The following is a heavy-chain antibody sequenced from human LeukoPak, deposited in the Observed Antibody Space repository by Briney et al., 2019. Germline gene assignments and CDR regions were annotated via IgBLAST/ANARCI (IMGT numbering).Heavy chain of an antibody. J-gene: IGHJ4*02. CDR2: ISSSSSYI. CDR3: ARAGGPSHHHDFWSGYYTEFDY. D-gene: IGHD3-3*01. V-gene: IGHV3-21*01. Sequence: GGSLRLSCAASGFTFSSYSMNWVRQAPGKGLEWVSSISSSSSYIYYADSVKGRFTISRDNAKNSLYLQMNSLRAEDTAVYYCARAGGPSHHHDFWSGYYTEFDYWGQGTLVTVSS. CDR1: GFTFSSYS.